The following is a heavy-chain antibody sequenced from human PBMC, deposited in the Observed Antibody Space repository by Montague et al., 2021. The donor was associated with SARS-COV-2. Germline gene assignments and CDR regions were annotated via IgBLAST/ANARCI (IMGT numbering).Heavy chain of an antibody. J-gene: IGHJ6*02. CDR1: GYSFTTYW. V-gene: IGHV5-51*01. Sequence: QSGAEVKKPGESLKISCQGSGYSFTTYWTAWVRQVPGKGLDWVGIINPGDTDVRYSPPFQGQVTISVARSTSTSYLQWTSLKTSDSGIYSCARHRAAGGNYSYGMAVWGQGTTVTVSS. CDR3: ARHRAAGGNYSYGMAV. CDR2: INPGDTDV. D-gene: IGHD6-25*01.